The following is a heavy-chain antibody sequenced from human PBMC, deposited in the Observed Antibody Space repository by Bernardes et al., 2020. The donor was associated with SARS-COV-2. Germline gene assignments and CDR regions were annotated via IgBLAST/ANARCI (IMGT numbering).Heavy chain of an antibody. CDR1: GYTFTGYY. J-gene: IGHJ4*02. CDR2: INPNSGGT. Sequence: ASVKVSCKASGYTFTGYYMHWVRQAPGQGLEWMGWINPNSGGTNYAQKFQGRVTMTRDTSISTAYMELSRLRSDDTAVDYCTPLLWFGGFLSQGRGDYWGQGTLVTVSS. D-gene: IGHD3-10*01. V-gene: IGHV1-2*02. CDR3: TPLLWFGGFLSQGRGDY.